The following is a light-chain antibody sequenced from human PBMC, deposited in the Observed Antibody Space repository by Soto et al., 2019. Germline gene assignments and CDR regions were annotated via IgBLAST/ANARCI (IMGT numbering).Light chain of an antibody. V-gene: IGKV4-1*01. CDR2: WAS. Sequence: DIVMTQSPDSLAVSLGERATINCKSSQSVLYSSNNKNYLAWYQQKPGQPPKLLIYWASTRESGVPDRFSGSGSGTDNTLTISSLQAEDVAVYYCQQYYSTPYTFGQGTKLKIK. CDR3: QQYYSTPYT. CDR1: QSVLYSSNNKNY. J-gene: IGKJ2*01.